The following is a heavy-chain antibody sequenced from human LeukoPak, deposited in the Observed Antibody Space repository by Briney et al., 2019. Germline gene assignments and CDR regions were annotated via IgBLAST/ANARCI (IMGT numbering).Heavy chain of an antibody. CDR1: GGSISSSSYY. Sequence: SETLSLTCTVSGGSISSSSYYWGWIRPPPGKGLEWIGSIYYSGSTYYNPSLKSRVTISVDTSKNQFSLKLSSVTAADTAVYYCARSDYYGSGSYENRFDPWGQGTLVTVSS. V-gene: IGHV4-39*01. D-gene: IGHD3-10*01. CDR2: IYYSGST. J-gene: IGHJ5*02. CDR3: ARSDYYGSGSYENRFDP.